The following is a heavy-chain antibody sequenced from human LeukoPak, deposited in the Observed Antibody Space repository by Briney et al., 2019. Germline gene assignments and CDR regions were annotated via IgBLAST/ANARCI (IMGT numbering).Heavy chain of an antibody. D-gene: IGHD1-1*01. V-gene: IGHV4-39*07. CDR3: ARAYAGYASRFDY. Sequence: SETLSLTCSVSGGSISGSSYYWGWIRQPPGKGLEWIGSIYCSGNTYNNPSLKSRVTVSVDTSKNQFSLKLSSVIEADTAVYYCARAYAGYASRFDYWGQGILVTVSS. CDR1: GGSISGSSYY. CDR2: IYCSGNT. J-gene: IGHJ4*02.